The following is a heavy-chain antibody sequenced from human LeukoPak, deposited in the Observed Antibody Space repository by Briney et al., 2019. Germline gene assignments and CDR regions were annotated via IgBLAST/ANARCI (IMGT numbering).Heavy chain of an antibody. J-gene: IGHJ3*02. CDR3: ARVRGGYCSGTSCYNAFDI. Sequence: GGSLRLSCAASGFTFSSYAMSWVRQAPGKGLEWVANIKQDGSEKYYVNTVKGRFTISRDNAQNSLYLQMNSLRGEGTAVYYCARVRGGYCSGTSCYNAFDIWGQGTMVTVSS. V-gene: IGHV3-7*01. CDR1: GFTFSSYA. CDR2: IKQDGSEK. D-gene: IGHD2-2*02.